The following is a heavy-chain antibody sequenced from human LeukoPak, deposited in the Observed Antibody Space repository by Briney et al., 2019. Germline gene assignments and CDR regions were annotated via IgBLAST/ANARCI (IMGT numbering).Heavy chain of an antibody. CDR3: TRDPTQYLRYGYFDY. J-gene: IGHJ4*02. CDR2: INNVGSHI. CDR1: GFTFSNYP. Sequence: GGSLRLSCAASGFTFSNYPMNWVRQAPGKGLEWVSSINNVGSHIYYAGSVRGRFTISRDNAKNSLYLQMSSLRAEDTAVYYCTRDPTQYLRYGYFDYWGQGTLVTVSS. V-gene: IGHV3-21*01. D-gene: IGHD3-9*01.